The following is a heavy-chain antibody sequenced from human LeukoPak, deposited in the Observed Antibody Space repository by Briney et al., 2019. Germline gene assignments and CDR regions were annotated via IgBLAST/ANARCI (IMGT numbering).Heavy chain of an antibody. D-gene: IGHD2-15*01. V-gene: IGHV3-30*02. CDR1: GFTLSSYG. CDR2: IRYDGSNK. Sequence: GGSLRLSCAASGFTLSSYGMHWVRQAPGKGLEWVAFIRYDGSNKYYADSVKGRFTISRDNSKNTLYLQMNSLRAEDTAVYYCASNFVVVVAGTTDYWGQGTLVTVSS. J-gene: IGHJ4*02. CDR3: ASNFVVVVAGTTDY.